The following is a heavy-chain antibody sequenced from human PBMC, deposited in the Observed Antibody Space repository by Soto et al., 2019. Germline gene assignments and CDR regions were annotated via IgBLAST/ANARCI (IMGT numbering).Heavy chain of an antibody. Sequence: SETLSLTCTVSGGSISSYYWSWIRQPPGKGLEWIGYIYYSGSTNYNPSLKSRVTISVDTSKNQFSPKLSSVTAADTAVYYCARRGYYYDSSGYYYAYDYWGQGTLVTVSS. D-gene: IGHD3-22*01. J-gene: IGHJ4*02. CDR3: ARRGYYYDSSGYYYAYDY. V-gene: IGHV4-59*01. CDR2: IYYSGST. CDR1: GGSISSYY.